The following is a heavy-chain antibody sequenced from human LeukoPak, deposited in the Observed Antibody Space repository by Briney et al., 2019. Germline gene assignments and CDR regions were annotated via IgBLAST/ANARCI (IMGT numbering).Heavy chain of an antibody. D-gene: IGHD3-9*01. J-gene: IGHJ4*02. V-gene: IGHV3-7*01. CDR2: IKQDGSEK. Sequence: GGSLRLSCAASGFTFSSYWMHWVRHAPGKGLEWVANIKQDGSEKYYVDSVKGRFTISRDNAKNSLYVQMNSLRAEDTAVYYCATVAGYYNWNYDYWGQGTLVTVSS. CDR1: GFTFSSYW. CDR3: ATVAGYYNWNYDY.